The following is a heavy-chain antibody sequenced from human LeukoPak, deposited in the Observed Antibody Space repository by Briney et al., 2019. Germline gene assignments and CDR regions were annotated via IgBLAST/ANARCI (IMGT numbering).Heavy chain of an antibody. CDR2: ISGSGGST. J-gene: IGHJ4*02. CDR3: ASVMTTVTPFDY. V-gene: IGHV3-23*01. Sequence: GSLRLSCAASGFTFSSNAMSWVRQAPAKGLEWVSAISGSGGSTYYADSVKGRFTISRDNSKNTLYLQMNSLRAEDTAVYYCASVMTTVTPFDYWGQGTLVTVSS. D-gene: IGHD4-17*01. CDR1: GFTFSSNA.